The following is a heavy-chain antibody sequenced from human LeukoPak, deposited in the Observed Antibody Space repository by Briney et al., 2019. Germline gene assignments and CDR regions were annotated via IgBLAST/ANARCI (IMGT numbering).Heavy chain of an antibody. Sequence: SETLSLTCTVSGGSISSYYWSWIRQPPGKGLEWIGYIYYSGSTNYNSSLKSRVTILVDMSKNQFSLKLSSVTAADTAVYYCARGLGDSSGYYSYYYYYYMDVWGKGTTVTVSS. CDR1: GGSISSYY. D-gene: IGHD3-22*01. V-gene: IGHV4-59*01. CDR2: IYYSGST. CDR3: ARGLGDSSGYYSYYYYYYMDV. J-gene: IGHJ6*03.